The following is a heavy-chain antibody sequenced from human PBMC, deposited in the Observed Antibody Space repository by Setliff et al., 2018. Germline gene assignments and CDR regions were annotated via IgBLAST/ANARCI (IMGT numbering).Heavy chain of an antibody. CDR3: ARGGTYSSGPLDY. CDR2: ISYDGSRK. Sequence: LSCEGPGFSFSSYGLHWVRQTPGKGLEWVAVISYDGSRKFHADSVKGRFTISRDNSKSTLFLQMGSLRAEDMSVYYCARGGTYSSGPLDYWGQGILVTSPQ. D-gene: IGHD3-22*01. J-gene: IGHJ4*02. V-gene: IGHV3-30*03. CDR1: GFSFSSYG.